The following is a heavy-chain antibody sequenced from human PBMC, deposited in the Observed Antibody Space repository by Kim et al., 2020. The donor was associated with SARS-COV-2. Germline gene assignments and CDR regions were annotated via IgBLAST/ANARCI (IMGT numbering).Heavy chain of an antibody. Sequence: GGSLRLSCAASGFTFSYDWMSWVRQAPGKGLEWVASLNEGGSEKFYEDSVIGRFTISRDNAKTSVHLQMDGLRVEDTAVYFCVKHSGQYFDFGGQGTLVTVSP. D-gene: IGHD6-25*01. CDR1: GFTFSYDW. CDR3: VKHSGQYFDF. J-gene: IGHJ4*02. V-gene: IGHV3-7*01. CDR2: LNEGGSEK.